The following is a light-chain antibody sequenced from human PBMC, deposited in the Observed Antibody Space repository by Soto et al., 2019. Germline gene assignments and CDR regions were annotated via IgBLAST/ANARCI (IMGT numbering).Light chain of an antibody. Sequence: DIQMTQSPSSLSASVGDRVTITCRASESINRHLNWYQQKPGKAPKLLIYAASSLQNGVPSRFSGSGSGTDFTITIINLPPEDFATDYCKQRYSTLSITFGQGTLLEIK. J-gene: IGKJ5*01. V-gene: IGKV1-39*01. CDR1: ESINRH. CDR3: KQRYSTLSIT. CDR2: AAS.